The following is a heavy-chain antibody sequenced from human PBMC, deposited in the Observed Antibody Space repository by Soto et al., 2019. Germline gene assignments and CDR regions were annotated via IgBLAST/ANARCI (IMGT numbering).Heavy chain of an antibody. CDR1: GFTFSSYS. J-gene: IGHJ4*02. D-gene: IGHD3-22*01. CDR3: ARPQRHYYDSSGYPESFDY. CDR2: ISSSSSYI. V-gene: IGHV3-21*01. Sequence: GGSLRLSCAASGFTFSSYSMNWVRQAPGKGLEWVSSISSSSSYIYYADSVKGRFTISRDNAKNSLYLQMNSLRAEDTAVYYCARPQRHYYDSSGYPESFDYWGQGTLVTVSS.